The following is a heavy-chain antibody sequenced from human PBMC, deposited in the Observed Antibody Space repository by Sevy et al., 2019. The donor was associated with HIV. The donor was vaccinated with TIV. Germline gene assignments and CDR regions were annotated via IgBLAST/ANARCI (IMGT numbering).Heavy chain of an antibody. CDR1: GFTFSDSA. Sequence: GGSLRLSCAASGFTFSDSAMHWFRQASGKGLEWVGLIRNKANTYATTYGASVKGRFTISRDDSKNTAYLQMSGLKTEDTAVYYCTRHNYDSSDYNAFDIWGQGTMVTVSS. J-gene: IGHJ3*02. D-gene: IGHD3-22*01. V-gene: IGHV3-73*01. CDR2: IRNKANTYAT. CDR3: TRHNYDSSDYNAFDI.